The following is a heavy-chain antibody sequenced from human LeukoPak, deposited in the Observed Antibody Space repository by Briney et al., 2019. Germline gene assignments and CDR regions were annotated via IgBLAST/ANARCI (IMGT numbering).Heavy chain of an antibody. CDR3: ARASIAAAGYYFDY. Sequence: GGSLRLSCAASGFTVSTNYMTWVRQAPGKGLEWVSVIYSGGSTYYSDSVKGRFTISRDNSKNTLYLQLNNLRAEDTAVYYCARASIAAAGYYFDYWGQGTLVTVSS. CDR1: GFTVSTNY. D-gene: IGHD6-13*01. J-gene: IGHJ4*02. V-gene: IGHV3-53*01. CDR2: IYSGGST.